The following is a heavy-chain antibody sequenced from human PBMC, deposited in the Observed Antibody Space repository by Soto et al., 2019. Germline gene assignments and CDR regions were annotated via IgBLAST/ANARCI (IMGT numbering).Heavy chain of an antibody. D-gene: IGHD6-6*01. CDR2: IYYSGST. Sequence: QVQLQESGPGLVKPSETLSLTCTVSGGSVSSGSYYWSWIRQPPGKGLEWIGYIYYSGSTNYNPSLKSRVTLSVDTSKNQFSLKLSSVTAADTAVYYCARMGSSSWPGMDVWGQGTTVTVSS. V-gene: IGHV4-61*01. J-gene: IGHJ6*02. CDR3: ARMGSSSWPGMDV. CDR1: GGSVSSGSYY.